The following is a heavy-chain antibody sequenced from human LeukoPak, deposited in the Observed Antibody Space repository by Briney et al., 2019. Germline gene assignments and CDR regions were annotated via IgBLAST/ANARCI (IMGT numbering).Heavy chain of an antibody. CDR1: GFTLSDSW. D-gene: IGHD5-18*01. Sequence: GGSLRLSCAASGFTLSDSWMHWVRQAPGKGLVWVSRTNGDGSDTSYADSVKGRFTISRDSATNTLYLQMNSLRAEDTAIYYCVRDGEYSHGIDFDYWGQGTLVTVSP. CDR3: VRDGEYSHGIDFDY. CDR2: TNGDGSDT. J-gene: IGHJ4*02. V-gene: IGHV3-74*01.